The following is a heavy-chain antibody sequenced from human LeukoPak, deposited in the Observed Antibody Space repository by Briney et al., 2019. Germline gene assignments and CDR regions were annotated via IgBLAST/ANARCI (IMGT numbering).Heavy chain of an antibody. D-gene: IGHD3-3*01. J-gene: IGHJ4*02. Sequence: GGSLRLSCAASGFTFSSYWMSWVRQAPGKGLEWVANIKQDGSEKYYVDSVKGRFTISRDNAKNSLYLQMNSLRAEDAAVYYCARAGYDSWSGYPHFDYWGQGTLVTVSS. V-gene: IGHV3-7*01. CDR1: GFTFSSYW. CDR2: IKQDGSEK. CDR3: ARAGYDSWSGYPHFDY.